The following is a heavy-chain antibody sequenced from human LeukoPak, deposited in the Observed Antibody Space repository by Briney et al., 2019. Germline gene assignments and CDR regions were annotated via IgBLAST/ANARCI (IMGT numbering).Heavy chain of an antibody. CDR1: GFIFSSFA. CDR2: ISPTYDI. D-gene: IGHD2-21*01. J-gene: IGHJ4*02. V-gene: IGHV3-48*02. Sequence: GGSLRLSCAASGFIFSSFAMNWVRQTPGKGLEWVSYISPTYDIYYSDSVRGRFTISRDNAKNSLYLQMNSLRDEDTAVYYCARDHDWGFDYWGQGTLVAVSS. CDR3: ARDHDWGFDY.